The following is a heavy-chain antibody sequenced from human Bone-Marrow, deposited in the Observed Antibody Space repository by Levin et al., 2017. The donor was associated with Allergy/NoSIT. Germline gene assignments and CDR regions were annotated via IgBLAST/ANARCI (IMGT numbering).Heavy chain of an antibody. J-gene: IGHJ5*01. D-gene: IGHD4-11*01. CDR2: ISWHHVDV. Sequence: SLKISCAASGFKFDDFAMHWVRQSPGKGLEWVSVISWHHVDVGYADSVRGRFTIARDNSQHSVSLQMNSLTTEDSALYFCARAMYYGTYGGFDSWGQGTLVIVSS. CDR1: GFKFDDFA. CDR3: ARAMYYGTYGGFDS. V-gene: IGHV3-9*01.